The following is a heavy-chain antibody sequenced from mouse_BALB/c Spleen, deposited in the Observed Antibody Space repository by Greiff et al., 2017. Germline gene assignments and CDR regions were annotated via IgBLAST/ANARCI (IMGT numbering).Heavy chain of an antibody. D-gene: IGHD2-14*01. Sequence: EVLLVESGGGLVQPGGSLKLSCAASGFTFSSYTMSWVRQTPEKRLEWVAYISNGGGSTYYPDTVKGRFTISRDNAKNTLYLQMSSLKSEDTAMYCCARHAGTRYFDVWGAGTTVTVSS. CDR3: ARHAGTRYFDV. CDR1: GFTFSSYT. V-gene: IGHV5-12-2*01. J-gene: IGHJ1*01. CDR2: ISNGGGST.